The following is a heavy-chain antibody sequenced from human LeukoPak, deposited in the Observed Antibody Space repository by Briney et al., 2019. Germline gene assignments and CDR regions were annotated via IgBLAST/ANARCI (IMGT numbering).Heavy chain of an antibody. CDR1: GGSISSSSYY. D-gene: IGHD3-3*01. CDR3: ARQGDFWSGYYPPDDY. V-gene: IGHV4-39*01. Sequence: SETLSLTCTVSGGSISSSSYYWGWIRQPPGKGLEWIGSIYYSGSTYYNPSLKSRVTISVDTSKNQFSLELSSVTAADTAVYYCARQGDFWSGYYPPDDYWGQGTLVTVSS. J-gene: IGHJ4*02. CDR2: IYYSGST.